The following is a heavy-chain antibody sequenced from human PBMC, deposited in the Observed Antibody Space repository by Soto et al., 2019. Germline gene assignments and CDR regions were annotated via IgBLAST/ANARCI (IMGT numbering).Heavy chain of an antibody. CDR2: ISYSRST. CDR3: ARDQGRDGYYHYYGMDV. J-gene: IGHJ6*02. Sequence: QVQLQESGPGLVKPSETLSLTCPVSGDSVNSNTYYWSWIRQPPGKRLEWIGYISYSRSTTYTPSLQSRVTISVDTSKNQFSLRLSSVTAADTAVYYCARDQGRDGYYHYYGMDVWGQGTTVTVSS. V-gene: IGHV4-61*01. CDR1: GDSVNSNTYY.